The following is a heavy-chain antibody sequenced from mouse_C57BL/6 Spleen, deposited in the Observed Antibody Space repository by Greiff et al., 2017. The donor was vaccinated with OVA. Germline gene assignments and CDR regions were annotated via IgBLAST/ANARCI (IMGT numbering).Heavy chain of an antibody. Sequence: VKLVESGPGLVQPSQSLSITCTVSGFSLTSYGVHWVRQSPGKGLEWLGVIWSGGSTDYNAAFISRLSISKDNSKSQVFFKMNSLQADDTAIYYCARNPSYDYDGEAWFAYWGQGTLVTVSA. CDR1: GFSLTSYG. V-gene: IGHV2-2*01. CDR3: ARNPSYDYDGEAWFAY. J-gene: IGHJ3*01. D-gene: IGHD2-4*01. CDR2: IWSGGST.